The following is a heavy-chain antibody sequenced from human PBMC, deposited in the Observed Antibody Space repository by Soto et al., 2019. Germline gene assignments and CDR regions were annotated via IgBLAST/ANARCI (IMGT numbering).Heavy chain of an antibody. CDR2: ISSDSSHT. J-gene: IGHJ3*02. D-gene: IGHD6-13*01. V-gene: IGHV3-11*03. Sequence: QVPLLESGGGLVKPGGSLRLSCAASGFTVSGYYMGWIRQPPGKGLEWISYISSDSSHTNHADSVKGRFTISRDNAKNSLYLQMNSLRAEDTAVYFCATGQQVRMADIWGQGTMVTVSS. CDR1: GFTVSGYY. CDR3: ATGQQVRMADI.